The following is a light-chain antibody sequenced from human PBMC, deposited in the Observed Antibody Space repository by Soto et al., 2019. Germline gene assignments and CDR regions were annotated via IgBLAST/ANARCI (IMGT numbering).Light chain of an antibody. J-gene: IGKJ4*01. V-gene: IGKV1-27*01. CDR3: QKYTNVPA. CDR1: QGISNY. Sequence: DIQMTQSPSSLSASVGDRVTITCRASQGISNYLAWYQQIPGKVPKLLISAASSLQSGVPSRFSGSGSGTDFTLTISSLQPEDAATYYCQKYTNVPAFGGGNKVEIK. CDR2: AAS.